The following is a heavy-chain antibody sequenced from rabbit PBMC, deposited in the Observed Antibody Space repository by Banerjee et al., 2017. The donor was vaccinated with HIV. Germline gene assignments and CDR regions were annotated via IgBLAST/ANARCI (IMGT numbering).Heavy chain of an antibody. CDR2: IYAGRGTT. Sequence: QLKESGGGLVQPGGSLKLSCKASEFDLSSYGMSWVRQAPGKGLEWIGAIYAGRGTTYYASWVNGRFTISSHNAQNTVSLQMNSLTAADTATHFCARDLAGVIGWNFGLWGPGTLVTVS. CDR3: ARDLAGVIGWNFGL. J-gene: IGHJ4*01. D-gene: IGHD4-1*01. V-gene: IGHV1S7*01. CDR1: EFDLSSYG.